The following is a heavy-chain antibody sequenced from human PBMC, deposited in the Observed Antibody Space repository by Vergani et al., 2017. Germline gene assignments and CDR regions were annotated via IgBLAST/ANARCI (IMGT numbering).Heavy chain of an antibody. CDR3: ARLPGTYYYGMDV. J-gene: IGHJ6*02. CDR2: IYYSGST. Sequence: QLQLQESGPGLVKPSETLSLTCTVPGGSISSSSYYWGWIRQPPGKGLEWIGSIYYSGSTYYNPSLKSRVTISVDTSKNQFSLKLGSVTAADTAVYYCARLPGTYYYGMDVWGQGTTVTVSS. CDR1: GGSISSSSYY. D-gene: IGHD3-10*01. V-gene: IGHV4-39*01.